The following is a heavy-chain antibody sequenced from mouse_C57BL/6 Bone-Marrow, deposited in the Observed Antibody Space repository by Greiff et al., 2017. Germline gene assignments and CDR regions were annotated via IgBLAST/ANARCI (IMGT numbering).Heavy chain of an antibody. Sequence: VQLQQPGAELVKPGASVKMSCKASGYTFTSYWITWVKQRPGQGLEWIGDIYPGSGSTNYNEKFKSKATLTVDTSSSTAYMQLSSLTSEDSAVYYCARRGYYSNDEGYFDVWGTGTTVTVSS. D-gene: IGHD2-12*01. CDR2: IYPGSGST. V-gene: IGHV1-55*01. CDR3: ARRGYYSNDEGYFDV. J-gene: IGHJ1*03. CDR1: GYTFTSYW.